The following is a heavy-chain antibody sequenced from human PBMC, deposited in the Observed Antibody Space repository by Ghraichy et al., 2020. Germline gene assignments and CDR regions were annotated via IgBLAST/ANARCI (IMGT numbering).Heavy chain of an antibody. D-gene: IGHD6-13*01. CDR1: KYIFTGYY. CDR3: ARAYGEYSSTWASYHFDN. V-gene: IGHV1-2*02. CDR2: INPKTGGT. Sequence: ASVKVSCKASKYIFTGYYIHWVRQAPGQGLEWMGWINPKTGGTSYAQKFQGRVTMTRDTSISTAYMEVTRLTSDDTAVYYCARAYGEYSSTWASYHFDNLGQGSLDTVSS. J-gene: IGHJ4*02.